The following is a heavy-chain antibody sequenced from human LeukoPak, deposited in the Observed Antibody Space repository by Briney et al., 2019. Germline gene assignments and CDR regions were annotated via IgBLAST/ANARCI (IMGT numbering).Heavy chain of an antibody. CDR2: IYSGGST. V-gene: IGHV3-53*01. CDR3: ARDPGIAAAGTYYYYGMDV. J-gene: IGHJ6*02. CDR1: GFTVSSNY. D-gene: IGHD6-13*01. Sequence: GSLRLSCAASGFTVSSNYTSWVRQAPGKGLEWVSVIYSGGSTYYADSVKGRFTISRDNSKNTLYLQMNSLRAEDTAVYYCARDPGIAAAGTYYYYGMDVWGQGTTVTVSS.